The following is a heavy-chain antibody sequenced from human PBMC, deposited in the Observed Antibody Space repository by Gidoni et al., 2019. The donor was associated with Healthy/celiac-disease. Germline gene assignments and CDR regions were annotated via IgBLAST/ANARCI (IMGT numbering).Heavy chain of an antibody. J-gene: IGHJ6*02. V-gene: IGHV3-30*18. CDR3: AKDLYGRGTTYYYGMDV. CDR1: GFTFSSYG. Sequence: QVQLVESGGGVVQPGSSLRLSCAASGFTFSSYGMHWVRQAPGKGRELVAVISYDGSNKYYADSVKGRFTISRDNSKNTLYLQMNSLRAEDTAVYYCAKDLYGRGTTYYYGMDVWGQGTTVTVSS. CDR2: ISYDGSNK. D-gene: IGHD4-17*01.